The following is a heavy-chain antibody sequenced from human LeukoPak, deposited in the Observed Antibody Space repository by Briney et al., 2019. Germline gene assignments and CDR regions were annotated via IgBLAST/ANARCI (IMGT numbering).Heavy chain of an antibody. CDR1: GGSISSYY. V-gene: IGHV4-59*01. J-gene: IGHJ4*02. Sequence: ASETLSLTCTVSGGSISSYYCSWIRQPPGKGLEWIGYISYSGSTTYNPSLNSRVTISVDTSKNHFSLKLSSVTAADTAVYYCARFMRPGELLEDYWGQGTLVTVSS. D-gene: IGHD3-10*01. CDR3: ARFMRPGELLEDY. CDR2: ISYSGST.